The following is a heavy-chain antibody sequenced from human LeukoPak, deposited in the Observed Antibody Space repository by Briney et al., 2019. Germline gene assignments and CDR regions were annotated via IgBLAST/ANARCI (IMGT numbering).Heavy chain of an antibody. J-gene: IGHJ6*03. CDR3: ARRIGYNYGYGYYYYMDV. D-gene: IGHD5-18*01. V-gene: IGHV4-59*01. CDR2: IYYSGST. Sequence: SETLSLTCTVSGGSISSYYWSWIRQPPGKGLEWIGYIYYSGSTNYNPSLKSRVTISVDTSKNQFSLKLSSVTAADTAVYYCARRIGYNYGYGYYYYMDVWGKGTTVTVSS. CDR1: GGSISSYY.